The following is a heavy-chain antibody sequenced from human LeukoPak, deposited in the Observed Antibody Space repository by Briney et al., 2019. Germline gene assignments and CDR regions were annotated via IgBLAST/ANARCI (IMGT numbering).Heavy chain of an antibody. CDR1: GFTFSRYW. Sequence: PGGSLRLSCATSGFTFSRYWMSWVRQAPGKGLEWVASIKQDGSEKNYVDSVKGRFSTSRDNAKNSLYLQMDSLRAEDTAVYYCAKDRSSSSSAYAFDIWGQGTMVTVSS. CDR3: AKDRSSSSSAYAFDI. D-gene: IGHD6-6*01. CDR2: IKQDGSEK. J-gene: IGHJ3*02. V-gene: IGHV3-7*01.